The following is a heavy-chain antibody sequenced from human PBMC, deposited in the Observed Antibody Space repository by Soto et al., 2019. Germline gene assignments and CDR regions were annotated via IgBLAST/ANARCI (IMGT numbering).Heavy chain of an antibody. D-gene: IGHD3-10*01. CDR1: GGSIGSGVHY. Sequence: SSETLSLTSSVPGGSIGSGVHYWNWIRQHPEKGLEWIGYIYYSGSTHYNPSLRSRLRISLDTSKNQFFLRLTSVTASDTARYYCARDHGLAPTVGGSWGQATQVTAPQ. V-gene: IGHV4-31*03. CDR3: ARDHGLAPTVGGS. J-gene: IGHJ4*02. CDR2: IYYSGST.